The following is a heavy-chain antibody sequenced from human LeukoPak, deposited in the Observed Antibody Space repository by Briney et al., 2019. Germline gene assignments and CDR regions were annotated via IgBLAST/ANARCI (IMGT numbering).Heavy chain of an antibody. CDR1: RFTFSSYS. CDR2: ISSSYI. V-gene: IGHV3-21*01. J-gene: IGHJ4*02. D-gene: IGHD6-13*01. Sequence: GGSLRLSCAGSRFTFSSYSMNWVRQAPGKGREWVSSISSSYIYYADSAKGRFTISRDNATNSLYLQINSLRAEDTAVYYCARGVTAGTDYWGQGTLVTVSS. CDR3: ARGVTAGTDY.